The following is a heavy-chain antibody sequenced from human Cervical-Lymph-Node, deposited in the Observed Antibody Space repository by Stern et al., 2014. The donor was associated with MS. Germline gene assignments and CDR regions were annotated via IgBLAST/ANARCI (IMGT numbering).Heavy chain of an antibody. CDR3: EKGKGYSGYDVGYCYGMDV. CDR1: GFTFSSYG. CDR2: MPTERSHN. V-gene: IGHV3-30*18. Sequence: VQLVESGGGVVQPGGSLRLSCAASGFTFSSYGMHWVRQAPGKGLEWVAAMPTERSHNHDADSVNGRFAISRNNSKNTLLLQMDSRKAEDRAVYYCEKGKGYSGYDVGYCYGMDVWGQGTTVTVSS. J-gene: IGHJ6*02. D-gene: IGHD5-12*01.